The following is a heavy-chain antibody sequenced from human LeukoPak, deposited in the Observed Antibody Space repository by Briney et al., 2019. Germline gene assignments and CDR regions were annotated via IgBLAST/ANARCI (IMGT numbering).Heavy chain of an antibody. D-gene: IGHD4-17*01. Sequence: GGSLRLSCAGSGFTFSSSAMSWVRQAPGKGLEWVSSMSGRGSGGSTYYADSVKGRFTISRDNSKSTLYLQMNSLRAEDTAVYYCAKSEGYDYGFFDYWGQGTLVTVSS. V-gene: IGHV3-23*01. J-gene: IGHJ4*02. CDR3: AKSEGYDYGFFDY. CDR1: GFTFSSSA. CDR2: MSGRGSGGST.